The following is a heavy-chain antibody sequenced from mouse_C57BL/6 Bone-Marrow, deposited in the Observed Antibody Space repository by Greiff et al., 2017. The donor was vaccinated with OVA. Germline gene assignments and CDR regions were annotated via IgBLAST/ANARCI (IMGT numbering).Heavy chain of an antibody. CDR2: ISGGGGNT. Sequence: EVNVVESGGGLVKPGGSLKLSCAASGFTFSSYTMSWVRQTPEKRLEWVATISGGGGNTYYPDSVKGRFTIARDNAKNALYLQMSSLRSEDTALYYCARDYGSSYDAMDYWGQGTSVTVSS. CDR3: ARDYGSSYDAMDY. V-gene: IGHV5-9*01. D-gene: IGHD1-1*01. CDR1: GFTFSSYT. J-gene: IGHJ4*01.